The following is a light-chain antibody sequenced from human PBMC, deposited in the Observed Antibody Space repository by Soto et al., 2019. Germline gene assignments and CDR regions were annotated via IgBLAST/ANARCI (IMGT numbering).Light chain of an antibody. CDR3: QQYNKWPPFT. Sequence: EVVLTQSPATLSVSPGERATLSCRASQDITRNLAWYQQKPGQAPRLLISGASSRATGIPARFSGSGSGTEFTLTIRSLQSEDFAVYFCQQYNKWPPFTFGGGTKVEI. CDR2: GAS. CDR1: QDITRN. V-gene: IGKV3-15*01. J-gene: IGKJ4*01.